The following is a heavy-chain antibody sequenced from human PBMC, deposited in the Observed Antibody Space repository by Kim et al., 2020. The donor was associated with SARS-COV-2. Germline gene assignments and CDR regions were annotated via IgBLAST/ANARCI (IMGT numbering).Heavy chain of an antibody. J-gene: IGHJ4*02. CDR3: ASIAYDF. D-gene: IGHD3-16*01. CDR2: GTII. Sequence: GTIIYYADSLKGRFTISRDNAKNSVYLQMNSLRVEDTAVYYCASIAYDFWGQGTLVTVSS. V-gene: IGHV3-48*03.